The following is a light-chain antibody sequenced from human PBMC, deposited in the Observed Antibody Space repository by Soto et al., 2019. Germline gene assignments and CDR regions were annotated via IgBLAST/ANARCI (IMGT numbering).Light chain of an antibody. CDR2: GAS. CDR3: QQANSFPFT. CDR1: QSVSSN. J-gene: IGKJ5*01. V-gene: IGKV3-15*01. Sequence: EIVLTQSPGTLSLSPGERATLSCRASQSVSSNLAWYQQKPGQAPRLLIYGASTRATGIPARFSGSGSGTDFTLTISSLQPEDFATYYCQQANSFPFTFGQGTRLE.